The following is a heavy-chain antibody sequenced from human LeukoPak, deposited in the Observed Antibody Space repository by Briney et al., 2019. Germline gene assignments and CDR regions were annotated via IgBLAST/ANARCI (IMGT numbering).Heavy chain of an antibody. D-gene: IGHD2-21*02. CDR2: ISGSGGST. J-gene: IGHJ4*02. CDR3: ANQGDWTYGLFDY. Sequence: PGGSLRLSCAASGFTFSSYAMSWVRQAPGKGLEWVSAISGSGGSTYYADSVKGRFTISRDNSKNTLYLQMNSLRAEDTAVYYCANQGDWTYGLFDYWGQGTLVTVSS. CDR1: GFTFSSYA. V-gene: IGHV3-23*01.